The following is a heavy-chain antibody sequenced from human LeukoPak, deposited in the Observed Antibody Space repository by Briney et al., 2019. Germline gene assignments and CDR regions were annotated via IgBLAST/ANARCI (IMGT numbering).Heavy chain of an antibody. V-gene: IGHV4-39*01. CDR2: IYYSGTT. J-gene: IGHJ4*02. CDR3: ARHGSFNDFWSVFDC. Sequence: PSETLSLTCTVSGGSISSSSSYWGWIRQPPGKGLEWIGTIYYSGTTYYNPSLKSRVTISVDTSKNQFSLRLSSVTAADTAVFYCARHGSFNDFWSVFDCWGQGTLVTVYS. CDR1: GGSISSSSSY. D-gene: IGHD3-3*01.